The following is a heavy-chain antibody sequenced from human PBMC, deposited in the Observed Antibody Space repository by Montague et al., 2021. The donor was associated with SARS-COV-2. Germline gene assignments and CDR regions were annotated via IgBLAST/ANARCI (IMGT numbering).Heavy chain of an antibody. CDR3: ARERYSFSITRGPTWFDP. D-gene: IGHD3-9*01. CDR1: GGSFSGYY. V-gene: IGHV4-34*01. CDR2: INHSGST. Sequence: SETLSLTCAVYGGSFSGYYWSWIRQPPGKGLEWLGEINHSGSTNYNPSLKSRVTISVDTSKNQFSLKLSSVTAADTAVYYCARERYSFSITRGPTWFDPWGQGTLVTVSS. J-gene: IGHJ5*02.